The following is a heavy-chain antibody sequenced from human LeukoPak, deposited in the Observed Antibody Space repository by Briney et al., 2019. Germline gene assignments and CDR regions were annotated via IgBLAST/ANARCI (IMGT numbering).Heavy chain of an antibody. V-gene: IGHV1-69*05. CDR2: IIPIFGTA. J-gene: IGHJ4*02. CDR1: GGTFSSYA. Sequence: ASVKVSCKASGGTFSSYAISWVRQAPGQGLEWMGRIIPIFGTANYAQKLQGRVTITTDESTSTAYMELSSLRSEDTAVYYCARDRAVAAFVIDYWGQGTLVTVSS. CDR3: ARDRAVAAFVIDY. D-gene: IGHD6-19*01.